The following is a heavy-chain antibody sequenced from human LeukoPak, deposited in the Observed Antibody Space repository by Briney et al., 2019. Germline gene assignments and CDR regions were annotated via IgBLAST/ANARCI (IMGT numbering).Heavy chain of an antibody. D-gene: IGHD5-18*01. CDR1: GYTFTSYD. J-gene: IGHJ6*02. Sequence: ASVKVSCKASGYTFTSYDINWVRQATGQGLEWMGRMNPNSGNTGYAQKFQGRVTMTRNTSISTAYMELSSLRSEDTAVYYCARGHQRYSYGPHHYYYGMDVWGQGTTVTVSS. V-gene: IGHV1-8*01. CDR3: ARGHQRYSYGPHHYYYGMDV. CDR2: MNPNSGNT.